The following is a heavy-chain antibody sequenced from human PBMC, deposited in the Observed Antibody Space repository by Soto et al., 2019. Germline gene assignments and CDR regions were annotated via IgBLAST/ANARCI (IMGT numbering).Heavy chain of an antibody. CDR3: ARGWYCGGDCYEWYFDL. V-gene: IGHV3-33*01. CDR2: IWYDGSNK. J-gene: IGHJ2*01. Sequence: QVQLVESGGGVVQPGRSLRLSCAASGFTFSNYGMHWVRQAPGKGLEWVAVIWYDGSNKYYADSVKGRFTISRDNSKNTLDLQMNSLSAEDTAVYYCARGWYCGGDCYEWYFDLWGRGTLVTVSS. D-gene: IGHD2-21*02. CDR1: GFTFSNYG.